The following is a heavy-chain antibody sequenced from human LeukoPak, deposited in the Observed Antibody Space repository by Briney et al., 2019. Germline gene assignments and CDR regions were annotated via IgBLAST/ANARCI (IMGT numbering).Heavy chain of an antibody. CDR3: ARDIWSRGFGEFDP. D-gene: IGHD3-10*01. CDR1: GYTFTGYY. Sequence: ASVKVSCKASGYTFTGYYMHWVRQAPGQGLEWMGWINPNSGGTNYAQKFQGRVTMTRDTSISTAYMELSSLRSEDTAVYYCARDIWSRGFGEFDPWGQGTLVTVS. CDR2: INPNSGGT. V-gene: IGHV1-2*02. J-gene: IGHJ5*02.